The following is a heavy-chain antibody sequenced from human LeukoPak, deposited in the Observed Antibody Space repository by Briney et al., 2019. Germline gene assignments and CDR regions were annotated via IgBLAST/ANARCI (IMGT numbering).Heavy chain of an antibody. D-gene: IGHD7-27*01. Sequence: VASVKVSCKASGYTFTSHDINWVRQATGQGLEWMGWMSPNSGDTGYAQKFQGRVTMTSDSSISTAYMELSSLRSEDTAIYYCVRTPLNWGFDYWGQGTLVTVSS. CDR3: VRTPLNWGFDY. CDR1: GYTFTSHD. J-gene: IGHJ4*02. V-gene: IGHV1-8*01. CDR2: MSPNSGDT.